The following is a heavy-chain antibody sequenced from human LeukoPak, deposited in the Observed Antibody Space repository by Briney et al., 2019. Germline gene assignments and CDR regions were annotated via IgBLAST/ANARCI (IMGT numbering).Heavy chain of an antibody. J-gene: IGHJ5*02. Sequence: PSETLSLTCTVSGGSISSGDYYWSWIRQPPGKGLEWIGYIYYSGSTYYNPSLKSRVTISVDTSKNQFSLKLSSVTAADTAVYYCARGVAPAAIDGGLNWFDLWGQGTLVTVSS. CDR2: IYYSGST. CDR1: GGSISSGDYY. CDR3: ARGVAPAAIDGGLNWFDL. V-gene: IGHV4-30-4*08. D-gene: IGHD2-2*01.